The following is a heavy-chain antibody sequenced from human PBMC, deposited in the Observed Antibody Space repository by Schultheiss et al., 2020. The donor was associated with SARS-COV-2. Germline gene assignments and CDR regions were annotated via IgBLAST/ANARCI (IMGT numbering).Heavy chain of an antibody. Sequence: GGSLRLSCAASGFTFSTYLMHWVRQAPGKGLEWVAVISYDESNKYYADSVKGRFTISRDNSKNTLYLQVNSLRPEDTAVYYCARAQSGNWNVDYWGQGTLVTVSS. CDR1: GFTFSTYL. CDR2: ISYDESNK. D-gene: IGHD1-20*01. J-gene: IGHJ4*02. V-gene: IGHV3-30*01. CDR3: ARAQSGNWNVDY.